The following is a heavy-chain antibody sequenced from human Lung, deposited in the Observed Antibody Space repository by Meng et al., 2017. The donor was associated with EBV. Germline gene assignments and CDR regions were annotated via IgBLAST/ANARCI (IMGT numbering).Heavy chain of an antibody. Sequence: QLQGQGPVKPSRPPSPSTPASGATADGGRYPWGWVPQPPGKGLEYIGYTYNGWSNYYPPSLKCAFSRSVDTPKNQFSPTLSSVTAADTAVYFCNAYTAGGGGLGSWGQGTLVTVSS. CDR1: GATADGGRYP. V-gene: IGHV4-30-4*01. CDR2: TYNGWSN. D-gene: IGHD3-16*01. J-gene: IGHJ5*02. CDR3: NAYTAGGGGLGS.